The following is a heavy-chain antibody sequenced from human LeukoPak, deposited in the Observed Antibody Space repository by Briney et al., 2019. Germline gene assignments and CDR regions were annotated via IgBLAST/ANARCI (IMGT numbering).Heavy chain of an antibody. V-gene: IGHV4-39*07. Sequence: PSETLSLTCTVSDGSISSSSYYWSWIRQPPGKGLEWIGEINHSGSTNYNPSLKSRVTISVDTSKNQFSLKLSSVTAADTAVYYCARGIAVTTLSYFDYWGQGTLVTVSS. J-gene: IGHJ4*02. CDR3: ARGIAVTTLSYFDY. CDR1: DGSISSSSYY. D-gene: IGHD4-17*01. CDR2: INHSGST.